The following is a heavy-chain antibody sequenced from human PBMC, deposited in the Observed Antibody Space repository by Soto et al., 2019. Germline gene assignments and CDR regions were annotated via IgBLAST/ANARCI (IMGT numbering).Heavy chain of an antibody. CDR1: GFTFSTYW. V-gene: IGHV3-74*01. CDR2: INYDGSST. J-gene: IGHJ4*02. CDR3: TGGPRRTTVGTGAY. Sequence: EVQLVESWGGLVQPGGSLRLSCAASGFTFSTYWMHWVRQAPGKGLVWVSRINYDGSSTDYADSGKGRFTISRDNAKTTVYLQMNTLTAEDRAVXXXTGGPRRTTVGTGAYWGQGTLVGVSS. D-gene: IGHD3-10*01.